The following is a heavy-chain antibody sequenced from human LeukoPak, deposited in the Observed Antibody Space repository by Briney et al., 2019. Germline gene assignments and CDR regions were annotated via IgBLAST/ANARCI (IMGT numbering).Heavy chain of an antibody. J-gene: IGHJ4*02. CDR2: IDPKNGGT. CDR3: ARGGLHHGFDY. D-gene: IGHD1-14*01. CDR1: GYTFSDYY. Sequence: ASVKVSCKASGYTFSDYYIHWVRQAPGQGLEWMGWIDPKNGGTNYAQEFQGRVTMTRDTSFSTGYMDLSRLISDDTAVYYCARGGLHHGFDYWGQGTLVTVSS. V-gene: IGHV1-2*02.